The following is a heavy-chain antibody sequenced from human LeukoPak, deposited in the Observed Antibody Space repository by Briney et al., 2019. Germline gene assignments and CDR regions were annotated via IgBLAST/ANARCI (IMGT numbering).Heavy chain of an antibody. D-gene: IGHD2-2*02. V-gene: IGHV4-34*01. CDR1: GGSFSGYY. Sequence: PSETLSLTCAVYGGSFSGYYWSWLRQPPGKGLEWIGEINHSGSTNYNPSLKSRVTISVDTSKNQCSLKLSSVTAADTAVYYCARGIVVVPAAISLSRPGARFDYWGQGTLVTVSS. CDR2: INHSGST. CDR3: ARGIVVVPAAISLSRPGARFDY. J-gene: IGHJ4*02.